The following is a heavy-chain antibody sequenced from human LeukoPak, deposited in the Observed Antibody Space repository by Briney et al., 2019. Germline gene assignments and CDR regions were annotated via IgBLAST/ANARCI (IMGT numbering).Heavy chain of an antibody. V-gene: IGHV3-21*01. CDR3: ARDTARGPLVFMDV. CDR2: ISSTCTYI. Sequence: GGSLRLSCAASGFTFSSYTMNWVRQAPGKGLEWVSTISSTCTYIYYADSLKGRFTISRDNAKNSLYLQMNSLRAKDTAVYYCARDTARGPLVFMDVWGKGTTVTVSS. D-gene: IGHD5-18*01. CDR1: GFTFSSYT. J-gene: IGHJ6*03.